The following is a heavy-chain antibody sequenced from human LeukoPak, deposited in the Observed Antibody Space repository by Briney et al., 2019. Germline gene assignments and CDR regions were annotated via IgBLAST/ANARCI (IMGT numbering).Heavy chain of an antibody. J-gene: IGHJ4*02. D-gene: IGHD2-15*01. CDR3: VRGAAWRYCRGGRCFAPGY. V-gene: IGHV1-2*02. Sequence: ASVKVSCKASGYDFIGYYMHWVRQAPGQGLEWMGWINPNSGGTNYAQKFQGRVTMTRDTSVSTAYMELSGLRSDDTAVYYCVRGAAWRYCRGGRCFAPGYWGQGTLVTVSS. CDR1: GYDFIGYY. CDR2: INPNSGGT.